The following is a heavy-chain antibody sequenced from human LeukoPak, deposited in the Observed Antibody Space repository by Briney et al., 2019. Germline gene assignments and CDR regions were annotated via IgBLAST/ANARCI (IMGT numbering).Heavy chain of an antibody. Sequence: SETLSLTCTVSGGSISTYYWSWIRQAPGKGLEWIGYIYYGGNSNPNPPLKSRVAMSLDTSKNQFSLKLSSVTAADTAVYYCARNGRGYSFDYWGQGTLVSVSS. D-gene: IGHD2-8*01. CDR3: ARNGRGYSFDY. V-gene: IGHV4-59*01. CDR2: IYYGGNS. CDR1: GGSISTYY. J-gene: IGHJ4*02.